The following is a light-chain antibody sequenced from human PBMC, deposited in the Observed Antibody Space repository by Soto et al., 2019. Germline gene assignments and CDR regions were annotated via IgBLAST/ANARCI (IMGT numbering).Light chain of an antibody. CDR1: QNVDSNY. V-gene: IGKV3-20*01. CDR3: QQYGSLSWT. J-gene: IGKJ1*01. CDR2: GAS. Sequence: EIVLTQSPGTLSLSPGERATLSCRASQNVDSNYLAWYQQKPGQAPRIIIFGASGKATGIPDRLSGSGSGTDFTLTISRLEAEDFAVYSCQQYGSLSWTFGQGTKVEIK.